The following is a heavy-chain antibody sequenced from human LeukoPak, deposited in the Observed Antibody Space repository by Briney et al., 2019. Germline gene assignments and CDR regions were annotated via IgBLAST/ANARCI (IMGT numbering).Heavy chain of an antibody. CDR1: GFTFSSYA. D-gene: IGHD6-13*01. CDR3: ASGYSSSWDDAFDI. CDR2: ISYDGSNK. V-gene: IGHV3-30*01. Sequence: GGSLRLSCAASGFTFSSYAMHWVRQAPGKGLEWVAVISYDGSNKYYADSVKGRFTISRDNSKNTLYLQMNSLRAEDTAVYYCASGYSSSWDDAFDIWGQGTMVTVSS. J-gene: IGHJ3*02.